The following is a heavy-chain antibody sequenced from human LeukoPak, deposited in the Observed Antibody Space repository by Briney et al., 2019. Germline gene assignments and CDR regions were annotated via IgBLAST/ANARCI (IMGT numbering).Heavy chain of an antibody. D-gene: IGHD4-23*01. CDR2: ISSSSSYI. CDR3: ARDANYGGNSFDY. J-gene: IGHJ4*02. CDR1: GFTFSNYN. V-gene: IGHV3-21*01. Sequence: PGGSLRLSCAASGFTFSNYNMNWVRQARGRGLEWVSSISSSSSYIYYADSVKGRFTISRDNAKNSLYLQMNSLRAEDTAVYYCARDANYGGNSFDYWGQGTLVTVSS.